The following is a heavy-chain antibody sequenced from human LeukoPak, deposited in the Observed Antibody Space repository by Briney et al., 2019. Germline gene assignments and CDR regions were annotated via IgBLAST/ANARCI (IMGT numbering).Heavy chain of an antibody. D-gene: IGHD6-19*01. CDR3: ARYDRGWYDY. V-gene: IGHV1-2*02. J-gene: IGHJ4*02. CDR1: GYTFTDHY. Sequence: GASVKVSCKALGYTFTDHYFHWLRQAPGQGLEWMGWIHPGRGDTNYAQKFQGRVTMTRDTSISTAYMELSRLRSDDTAVYYCARYDRGWYDYWGQGTLVTVSS. CDR2: IHPGRGDT.